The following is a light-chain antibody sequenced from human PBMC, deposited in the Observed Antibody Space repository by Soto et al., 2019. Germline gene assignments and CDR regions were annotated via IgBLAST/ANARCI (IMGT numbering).Light chain of an antibody. CDR2: EVS. Sequence: QSALTQPPSASGSPGQSVTIFCTGTSSDVGGYKYVSWYQQHPGKVPKLMIYEVSKRPSGVPDRFSGSKSGNTASLTVSGRQAEDEAYYYCSSYAGSNIDYVFGTGTKVTVL. V-gene: IGLV2-8*01. CDR1: SSDVGGYKY. J-gene: IGLJ1*01. CDR3: SSYAGSNIDYV.